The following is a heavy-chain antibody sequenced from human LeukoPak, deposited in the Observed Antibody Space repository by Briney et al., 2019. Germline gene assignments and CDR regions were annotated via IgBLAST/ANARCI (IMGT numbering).Heavy chain of an antibody. CDR2: INHSGST. Sequence: SETLSLTCAVYGGSFSGYYWSWIRQPPGKGLEWIGEINHSGSTNYNPSLKSRVTISVDTSKNQFSLKLSFVTAADTAVFYCARVPPVGATSFYYYYGMDVWGQGTTVTVSS. J-gene: IGHJ6*02. CDR3: ARVPPVGATSFYYYYGMDV. CDR1: GGSFSGYY. D-gene: IGHD1-26*01. V-gene: IGHV4-34*01.